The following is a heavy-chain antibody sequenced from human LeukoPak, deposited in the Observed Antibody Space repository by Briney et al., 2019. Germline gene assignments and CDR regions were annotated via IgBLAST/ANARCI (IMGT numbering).Heavy chain of an antibody. V-gene: IGHV1-18*01. CDR1: GYTFTSYD. D-gene: IGHD3-22*01. CDR3: ARDWAYYYDSSDYYAQ. CDR2: ISAYNGNT. Sequence: ASVKVSCKASGYTFTSYDISWVRRAPGQGLEWMGWISAYNGNTNYAQKLQGRVTMTTDTSTSTAYMELRSLRSDDTAVYYCARDWAYYYDSSDYYAQWGQGTLVTVSS. J-gene: IGHJ4*02.